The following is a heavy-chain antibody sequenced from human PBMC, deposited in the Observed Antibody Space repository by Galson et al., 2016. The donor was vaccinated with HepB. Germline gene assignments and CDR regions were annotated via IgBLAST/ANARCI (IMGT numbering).Heavy chain of an antibody. V-gene: IGHV3-48*01. J-gene: IGHJ6*02. CDR3: AKDGGDGYNFPYYYGMDV. Sequence: SLRLSCAASGFSISSYSFNWVRQAPGKGLEWVSSISGDTTTTYYADSVKGRFTISRDNSKNTVYLQMNSLRAEDTAVYYCAKDGGDGYNFPYYYGMDVWGQGTTVTVSS. CDR2: ISGDTTTT. CDR1: GFSISSYS. D-gene: IGHD5-24*01.